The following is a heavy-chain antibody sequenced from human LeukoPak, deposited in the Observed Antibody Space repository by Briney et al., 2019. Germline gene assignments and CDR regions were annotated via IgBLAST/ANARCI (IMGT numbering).Heavy chain of an antibody. V-gene: IGHV4-59*01. CDR2: IYYSGST. D-gene: IGHD3-22*01. CDR1: GGSISSYY. J-gene: IGHJ4*02. CDR3: ARQSYYDSSDDY. Sequence: PSETLSLTCTVSGGSISSYYWSWIRQPPGKGLEWIGYIYYSGSTNYNPSLKSRVTISVDTSKNQFSLKLSSVTAADTAVYYCARQSYYDSSDDYWGQGTLVTVSS.